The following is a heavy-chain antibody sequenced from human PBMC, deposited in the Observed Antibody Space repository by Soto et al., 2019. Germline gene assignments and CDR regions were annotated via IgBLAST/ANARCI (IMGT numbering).Heavy chain of an antibody. Sequence: PGGSVRLSCSASGFSFNTSGMHWVRQPPGKGLEWVAVIAFDGTQEFYGDYVRGRFTISRDNSKNKLFLQMKSLTPEDTAVYYCATKVRVTNYLYYGMDVWGQGNTVT. V-gene: IGHV3-30*03. J-gene: IGHJ6*02. CDR1: GFSFNTSG. D-gene: IGHD2-21*02. CDR2: IAFDGTQE. CDR3: ATKVRVTNYLYYGMDV.